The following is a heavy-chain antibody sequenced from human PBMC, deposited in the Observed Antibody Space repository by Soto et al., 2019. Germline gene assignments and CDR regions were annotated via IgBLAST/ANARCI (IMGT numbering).Heavy chain of an antibody. CDR1: GGSFTSNNW. J-gene: IGHJ4*02. D-gene: IGHD1-7*01. CDR2: IYRTGST. V-gene: IGHV4-4*02. Sequence: SETLSLTCAVSGGSFTSNNWWTWVRQPPGQGLEWIGEIYRTGSTNYNPSLKSRVTISLDKSENQFPLKVTSLTAADTAVYYCASRDPGTSVDYWGQGTLVTVSS. CDR3: ASRDPGTSVDY.